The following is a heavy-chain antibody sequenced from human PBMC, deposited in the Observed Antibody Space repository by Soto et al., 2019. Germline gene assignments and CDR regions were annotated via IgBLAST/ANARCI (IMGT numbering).Heavy chain of an antibody. CDR3: AAYVRKGYSYEYNWFDP. J-gene: IGHJ5*02. Sequence: PSQTLSLTCAISGDSVSNNSAAWNWIRQSPARGLEWLGRTYYRSKWYHDYAVSVRSRINIIADTSQNQFSLQLKSVSPEDTAVYYCAAYVRKGYSYEYNWFDPWGQGTLVTVYS. CDR1: GDSVSNNSAA. CDR2: TYYRSKWYH. V-gene: IGHV6-1*01. D-gene: IGHD5-18*01.